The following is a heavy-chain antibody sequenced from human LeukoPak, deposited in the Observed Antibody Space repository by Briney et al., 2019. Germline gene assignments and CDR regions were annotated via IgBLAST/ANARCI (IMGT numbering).Heavy chain of an antibody. CDR1: GFTFSSYD. D-gene: IGHD4-17*01. CDR2: IGTAGDT. CDR3: ARSPPTAYYYYYGMDV. J-gene: IGHJ6*02. Sequence: GGSLRLSCAASGFTFSSYDMHWVRQATGKGPEWVSAIGTAGDTYYPGSVKGRFTISRENAKNSLYLQMNSLRAGDTAVYYCARSPPTAYYYYYGMDVWGQGTTVTVSS. V-gene: IGHV3-13*01.